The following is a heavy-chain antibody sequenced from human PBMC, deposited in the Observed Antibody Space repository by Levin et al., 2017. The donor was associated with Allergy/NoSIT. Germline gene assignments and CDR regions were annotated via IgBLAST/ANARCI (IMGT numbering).Heavy chain of an antibody. V-gene: IGHV3-53*01. D-gene: IGHD6-19*01. CDR1: GFTVSSNY. CDR2: IYSGGST. CDR3: ARVAVAGRAVDDAFDI. J-gene: IGHJ3*02. Sequence: GGSLRLSCAASGFTVSSNYMSWVRQAPGKGLEWVSLIYSGGSTYYADSVKGRFTISRDNSKNTLYLQMNSLRAEDTAVYYCARVAVAGRAVDDAFDIWGQGTMVTVSS.